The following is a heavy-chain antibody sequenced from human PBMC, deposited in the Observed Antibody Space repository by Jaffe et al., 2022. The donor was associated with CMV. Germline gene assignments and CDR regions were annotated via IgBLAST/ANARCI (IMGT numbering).Heavy chain of an antibody. CDR1: GFTFGDYA. Sequence: EVQLVESGGGLVKPGRSLRLSCTASGFTFGDYAMSWFRQAPGKGLEWVGFIRSKAYGGTTEYAASVKGRFTISRDDSKSIAYLQMNSLKTEDTAVYYCTCGYSSGSYPDYWGQGTLVTVSS. CDR2: IRSKAYGGTT. D-gene: IGHD6-19*01. V-gene: IGHV3-49*05. J-gene: IGHJ4*02. CDR3: TCGYSSGSYPDY.